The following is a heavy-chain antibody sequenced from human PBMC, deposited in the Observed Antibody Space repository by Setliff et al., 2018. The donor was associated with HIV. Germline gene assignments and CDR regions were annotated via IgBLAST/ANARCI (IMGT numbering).Heavy chain of an antibody. CDR3: AKPVVHHYYYMDV. J-gene: IGHJ6*03. CDR1: GFTFSNYG. D-gene: IGHD3-16*02. CDR2: IRYDRSEK. V-gene: IGHV3-30*02. Sequence: PVGSLRLSCAASGFTFSNYGMHWVRQAPGKGLEWVAYIRYDRSEKHYADSVKGRFTISRDNSQNTLYLQMNSLRPEDTAVYYCAKPVVHHYYYMDVWGKGTTVTVSS.